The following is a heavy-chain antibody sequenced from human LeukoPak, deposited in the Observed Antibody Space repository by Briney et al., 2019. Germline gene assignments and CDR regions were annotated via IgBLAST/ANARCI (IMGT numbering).Heavy chain of an antibody. CDR2: INHSGST. J-gene: IGHJ4*02. CDR1: GGSFSGYY. D-gene: IGHD3-22*01. Sequence: SETLSLTCAVYGGSFSGYYWSWIRQPPGKGLEWIGEINHSGSTNYNPSLKSRVTISVDTSKNQFSLKLSSVTAADTAVYYGARFANVVITTYYYSRATGFDYWGQGTLVTVSS. CDR3: ARFANVVITTYYYSRATGFDY. V-gene: IGHV4-34*01.